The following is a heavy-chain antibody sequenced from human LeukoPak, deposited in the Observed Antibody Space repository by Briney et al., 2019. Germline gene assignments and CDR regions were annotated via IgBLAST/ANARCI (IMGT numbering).Heavy chain of an antibody. J-gene: IGHJ5*02. V-gene: IGHV4-30-4*08. Sequence: SETLSLTCTVSGGSISSGDYYWSWIRQPPGKGLEWIGYIYYSGSTYYNPSLKSRVTISVDTSKNQFSLKLSSVTAADTAVYYCARTTIFGVVWPQDNWFDPWGQGTLVTVSS. CDR2: IYYSGST. D-gene: IGHD3-3*01. CDR3: ARTTIFGVVWPQDNWFDP. CDR1: GGSISSGDYY.